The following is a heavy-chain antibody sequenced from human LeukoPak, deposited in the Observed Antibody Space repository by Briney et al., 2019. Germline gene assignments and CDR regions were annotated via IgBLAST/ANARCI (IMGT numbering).Heavy chain of an antibody. CDR2: IIPIFGTA. Sequence: SVKVSCKASGGTFSSYAISWVRQAPGQGLEWMGGIIPIFGTANYAQKFQGRVTITADEPTSTAYMELSSLRSEDTAVYYCARRRYFDWLYFDYWGQGTLVTVSS. V-gene: IGHV1-69*01. D-gene: IGHD3-9*01. J-gene: IGHJ4*02. CDR1: GGTFSSYA. CDR3: ARRRYFDWLYFDY.